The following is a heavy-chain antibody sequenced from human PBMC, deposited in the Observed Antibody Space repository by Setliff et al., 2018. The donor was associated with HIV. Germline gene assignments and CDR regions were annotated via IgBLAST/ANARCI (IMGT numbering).Heavy chain of an antibody. Sequence: SETLSLTCTVSDDFITSYYWSWIRQPPGKGLEWIGYIYYSGSTNYNPSLKSRVTISLDMSTSQFSLRLSSVTAADTAVYYCARASRSGGWLELPFFDFWGQGTLVTVSS. CDR2: IYYSGST. CDR1: DDFITSYY. V-gene: IGHV4-59*08. D-gene: IGHD2-15*01. CDR3: ARASRSGGWLELPFFDF. J-gene: IGHJ4*02.